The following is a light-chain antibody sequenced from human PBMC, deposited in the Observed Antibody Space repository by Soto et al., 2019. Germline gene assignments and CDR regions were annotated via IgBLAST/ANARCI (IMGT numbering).Light chain of an antibody. CDR1: SSDVGNYNL. CDR3: CSYAGGSPLGV. Sequence: QSVLTQPASVSGSPGQSITISCTGTSSDVGNYNLVSWYQQHPGKAPKLMIYEASKRPSGVSNRFSASKSGITTSLAIPGLQAEDEADYYCCSYAGGSPLGVFGTGTKVTVL. CDR2: EAS. J-gene: IGLJ1*01. V-gene: IGLV2-23*02.